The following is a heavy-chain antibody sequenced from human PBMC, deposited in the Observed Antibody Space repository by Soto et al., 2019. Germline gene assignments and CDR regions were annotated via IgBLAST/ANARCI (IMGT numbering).Heavy chain of an antibody. J-gene: IGHJ5*02. V-gene: IGHV4-4*02. D-gene: IGHD5-18*01. CDR2: IYHSGST. Sequence: PSETLSLTCAVSGGSISSSNWWSWVRQPPGKGLEWIGEIYHSGSTNYNPSLKSRVTISVDKSKNQFSLKLSSVTAADTAVYYCARDGYSYDIRKWFDPWGRGTLVTVSS. CDR3: ARDGYSYDIRKWFDP. CDR1: GGSISSSNW.